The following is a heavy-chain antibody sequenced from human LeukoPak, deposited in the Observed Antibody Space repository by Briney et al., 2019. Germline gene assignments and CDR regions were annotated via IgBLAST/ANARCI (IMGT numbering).Heavy chain of an antibody. V-gene: IGHV3-15*01. CDR3: TTWLELHAEDAFDI. Sequence: GGSLRLSCAASGFTFSNAWMSWVRQAPGKGLEWVGRIKSKTDGGTTDYAAPVKGRFTISRDDSKNTLYLQMNSLKTEDTAVYYCTTWLELHAEDAFDIWGQGTMVTVSS. CDR2: IKSKTDGGTT. CDR1: GFTFSNAW. J-gene: IGHJ3*02. D-gene: IGHD1-7*01.